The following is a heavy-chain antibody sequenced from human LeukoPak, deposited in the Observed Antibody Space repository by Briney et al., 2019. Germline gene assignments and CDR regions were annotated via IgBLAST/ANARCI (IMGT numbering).Heavy chain of an antibody. CDR2: INPNSGGT. CDR1: GYTFTGYY. CDR3: AREVVGEESLDY. D-gene: IGHD1-26*01. Sequence: ASVKVSCKASGYTFTGYYMHWVRQAPGQGLEWMGWINPNSGGTNYAQKFQGRVTMTRDTSISTAYMELSRLRSDDTAVYYCAREVVGEESLDYWGQGTLVTVSS. V-gene: IGHV1-2*02. J-gene: IGHJ4*02.